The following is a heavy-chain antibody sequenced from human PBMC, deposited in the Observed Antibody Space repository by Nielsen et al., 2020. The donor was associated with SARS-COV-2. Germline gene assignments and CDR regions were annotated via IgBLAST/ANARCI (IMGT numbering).Heavy chain of an antibody. D-gene: IGHD6-19*01. CDR2: IWYDGSNK. J-gene: IGHJ1*01. Sequence: GGSLRLSCAASGFTFNSYGMHWVRQAPGKGLEWVAVIWYDGSNKYYADSVKGRFTISRDNAKNSLYLQMNSLRAEDTAVYYCARDLAVADHLSAEYFHHWGQGTLVTVSS. CDR3: ARDLAVADHLSAEYFHH. V-gene: IGHV3-33*01. CDR1: GFTFNSYG.